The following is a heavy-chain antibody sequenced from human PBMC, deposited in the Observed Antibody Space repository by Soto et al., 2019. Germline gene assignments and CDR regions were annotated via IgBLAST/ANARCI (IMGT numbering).Heavy chain of an antibody. V-gene: IGHV3-33*01. D-gene: IGHD6-13*01. J-gene: IGHJ3*02. Sequence: LRLSCAASGFTFSSYGMHWVRQAPGKGLEWVAVIWYDGSNKYYADSVKGRFTISRDNSKNTLYLQMSSLRAEDTAVYYCAREQQLVPGAFDIWGQGTMVTVSS. CDR3: AREQQLVPGAFDI. CDR2: IWYDGSNK. CDR1: GFTFSSYG.